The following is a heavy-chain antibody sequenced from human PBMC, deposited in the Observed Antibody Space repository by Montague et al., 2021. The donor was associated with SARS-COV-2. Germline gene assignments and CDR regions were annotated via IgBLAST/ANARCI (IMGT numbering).Heavy chain of an antibody. CDR2: IYYSGST. J-gene: IGHJ5*02. D-gene: IGHD2-2*01. CDR3: ARQGDLRLWEYWFDP. CDR1: GGSISSRSYY. V-gene: IGHV4-39*01. Sequence: SETLSLTCTVSGGSISSRSYYWGWIRQPPGKGLEWIGSIYYSGSTYYNPSLKSRVTISVDTSKNQFSLKLSSVTAADTAVYYCARQGDLRLWEYWFDPWGQGTLVTVSS.